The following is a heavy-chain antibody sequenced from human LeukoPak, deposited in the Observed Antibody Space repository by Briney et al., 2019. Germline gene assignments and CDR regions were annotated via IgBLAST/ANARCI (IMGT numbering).Heavy chain of an antibody. Sequence: GGSLRLSCEASGFSFSGYAMSWVRQAPGKGLEWVANIKQDGSEKYYVDSVKGRFTISRDNAKNSLYLQMNSLRAEDTAVYYCAREYYYGSGSYYKADYWGQGTLVTVSS. CDR2: IKQDGSEK. CDR1: GFSFSGYA. CDR3: AREYYYGSGSYYKADY. V-gene: IGHV3-7*01. J-gene: IGHJ4*02. D-gene: IGHD3-10*01.